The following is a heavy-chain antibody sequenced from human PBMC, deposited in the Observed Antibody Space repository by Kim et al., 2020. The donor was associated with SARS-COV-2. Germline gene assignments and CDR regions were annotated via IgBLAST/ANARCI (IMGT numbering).Heavy chain of an antibody. D-gene: IGHD1-7*01. CDR2: IYNSGST. CDR1: GGSISIYY. V-gene: IGHV4-59*01. J-gene: IGHJ4*01. CDR3: VRDRELND. Sequence: SETLSLTCTVSGGSISIYYWSWVRQSPGKGLEWLGYIYNSGSTTYNPSLKTRVTISVVTSRNQFSLKLNSVTAADTAVYYCVRDRELNDWGHGILVIVFS.